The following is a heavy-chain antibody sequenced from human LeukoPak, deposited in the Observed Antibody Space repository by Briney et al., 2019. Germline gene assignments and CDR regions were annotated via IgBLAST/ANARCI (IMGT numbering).Heavy chain of an antibody. Sequence: SETLSLTCTVSGGSISSYYWSWIRQPPGKGMERVGDIYNSGRTNYNPSPKSRVTISVATSKNQFSLKLSSVTAADTAVYYCARARPDTAMAVDYWGQGTLVTVSS. CDR1: GGSISSYY. CDR3: ARARPDTAMAVDY. J-gene: IGHJ4*02. D-gene: IGHD5-18*01. CDR2: IYNSGRT. V-gene: IGHV4-59*01.